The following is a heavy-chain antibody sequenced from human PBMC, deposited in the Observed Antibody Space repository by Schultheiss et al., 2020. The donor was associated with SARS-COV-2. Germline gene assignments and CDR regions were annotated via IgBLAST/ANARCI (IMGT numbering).Heavy chain of an antibody. J-gene: IGHJ4*02. CDR1: GFTFDDYA. CDR2: ISWNSGSI. CDR3: AKDLGVCSSTSCYSVY. D-gene: IGHD2-2*01. V-gene: IGHV3-9*01. Sequence: GGSLRLSCAASGFTFDDYAMHWVRQAPGKGLEWVSGISWNSGSIGYADSVKGRFTISRDNSKNTLYLQMNSLRAEDTAVYYCAKDLGVCSSTSCYSVYWGQGTLVTVSS.